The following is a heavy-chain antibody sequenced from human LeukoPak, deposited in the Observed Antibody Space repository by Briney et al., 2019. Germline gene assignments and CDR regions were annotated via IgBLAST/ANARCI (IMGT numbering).Heavy chain of an antibody. V-gene: IGHV4-34*01. D-gene: IGHD4-11*01. Sequence: SETLSLTCAVYGGSFSGYYWSWIRQPPGKGVEWIGEINHSGSTNYNPSLKSRVTISVDTSKNQFSLKLSSVTAADTAVYYCARGLFSNTVAHFDYWGQGTLVTVSS. J-gene: IGHJ4*02. CDR1: GGSFSGYY. CDR2: INHSGST. CDR3: ARGLFSNTVAHFDY.